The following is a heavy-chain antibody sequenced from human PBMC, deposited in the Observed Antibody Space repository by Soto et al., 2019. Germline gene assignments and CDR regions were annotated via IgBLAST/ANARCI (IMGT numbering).Heavy chain of an antibody. CDR2: ISAYNGNT. D-gene: IGHD2-15*01. J-gene: IGHJ6*02. CDR1: GYTFINYG. Sequence: ASVKVSCKTSGYTFINYGIAWVRQAPGQGLEWMGWISAYNGNTNYAQKFQGRVTMTTDTSTSTAYMELRSLRSEDTAVYYCASRVGGGKSDYYYGMDVWGQGTTVTVSS. CDR3: ASRVGGGKSDYYYGMDV. V-gene: IGHV1-18*01.